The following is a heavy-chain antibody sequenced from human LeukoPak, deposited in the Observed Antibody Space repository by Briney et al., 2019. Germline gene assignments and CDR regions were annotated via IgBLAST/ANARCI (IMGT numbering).Heavy chain of an antibody. Sequence: ASVKVSCKASGYRFISNYLHWVRQAPALGPEWMGWMHPGNGDTRYAEKFQGRVTMTRETSINTAYMDLSSLRSDDTAVYYCAREVSYCVGGDCYSFDFWGQGTLITVSS. D-gene: IGHD2-21*02. CDR2: MHPGNGDT. CDR3: AREVSYCVGGDCYSFDF. CDR1: GYRFISNY. J-gene: IGHJ4*02. V-gene: IGHV1-2*02.